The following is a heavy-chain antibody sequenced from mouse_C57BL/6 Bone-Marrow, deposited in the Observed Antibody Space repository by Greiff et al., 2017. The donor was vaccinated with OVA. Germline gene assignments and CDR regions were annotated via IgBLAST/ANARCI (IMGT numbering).Heavy chain of an antibody. J-gene: IGHJ1*03. D-gene: IGHD3-1*01. V-gene: IGHV1-50*01. CDR2: IDPSDSYT. CDR3: ARRKGYPSAFEV. CDR1: GYTFTSYW. Sequence: VQLQQSGAELVKPGASVKLSCKASGYTFTSYWMQWVKQRPGQGLEWIGEIDPSDSYTNYNQKFKGKATLTVDTSSSTAYMQLSSLTSEDSAVYYGARRKGYPSAFEVWGTGTTVTVSS.